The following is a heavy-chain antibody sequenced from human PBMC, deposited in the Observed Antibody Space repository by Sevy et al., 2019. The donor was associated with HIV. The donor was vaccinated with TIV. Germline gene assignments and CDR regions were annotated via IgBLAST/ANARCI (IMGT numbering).Heavy chain of an antibody. D-gene: IGHD5-12*01. CDR3: ARSWLREGGYYFDY. CDR1: GFTFRSYA. Sequence: GGSLRLSCAASGFTFRSYAMYWVRQAPGKGLEWVAVISYDGTNKYYADSLKGRFTISRDNSKNTLYLQMTSLRPEDTAGYYCARSWLREGGYYFDYWGQGTLVTVSS. J-gene: IGHJ4*02. CDR2: ISYDGTNK. V-gene: IGHV3-30-3*01.